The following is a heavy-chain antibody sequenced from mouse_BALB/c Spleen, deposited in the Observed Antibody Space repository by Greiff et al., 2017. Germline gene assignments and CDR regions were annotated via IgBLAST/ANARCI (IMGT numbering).Heavy chain of an antibody. J-gene: IGHJ3*01. D-gene: IGHD2-4*01. Sequence: DVMLVESGGGLVQPGGSLKLSCAASGFTFSSYGMSWVRQTPDKRLELVATINSNGGSTYYPDSVKGRFTISRDNAKNTLYLQMSSLKSEDTAMYYCARGYDYETYGGQGTLVTASA. CDR3: ARGYDYETY. V-gene: IGHV5-6-3*01. CDR1: GFTFSSYG. CDR2: INSNGGST.